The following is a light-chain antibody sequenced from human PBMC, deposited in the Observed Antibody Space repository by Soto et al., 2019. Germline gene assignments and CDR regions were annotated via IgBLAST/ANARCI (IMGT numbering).Light chain of an antibody. J-gene: IGKJ4*01. CDR3: QQLNSYPLN. V-gene: IGKV1-9*01. CDR2: AAS. CDR1: QGISSY. Sequence: IQLTQSPSSLSASVGDRVTITCRASQGISSYLAWYQQKPGKAPKLLIYAASTLQSGVPSRFSGSGSGTDFTLTNSSLQPEDFATYYCQQLNSYPLNFCGGTKVEIK.